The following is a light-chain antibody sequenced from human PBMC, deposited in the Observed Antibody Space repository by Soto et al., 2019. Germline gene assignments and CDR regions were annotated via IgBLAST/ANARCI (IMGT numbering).Light chain of an antibody. CDR2: GAS. CDR1: QSVSSN. CDR3: QQYNNWPPDRT. Sequence: EIVMTPSPATLSVSPGERATLSCRASQSVSSNLAWYQQKPGQAPRLLSHGASTRATGNPARFSGSGSGTEFTLTISSLQSEDFAIYFCQQYNNWPPDRTFGQGTKVEIK. J-gene: IGKJ1*01. V-gene: IGKV3-15*01.